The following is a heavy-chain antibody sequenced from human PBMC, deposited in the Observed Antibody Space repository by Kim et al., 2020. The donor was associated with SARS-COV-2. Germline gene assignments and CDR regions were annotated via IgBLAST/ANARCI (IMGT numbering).Heavy chain of an antibody. Sequence: YNPSLKRRVTISVDTSKNQISLKLTSVTAADKAVYYCARTHYYDSSLILDYWGQGTLVTVSS. J-gene: IGHJ4*02. CDR3: ARTHYYDSSLILDY. D-gene: IGHD3-22*01. V-gene: IGHV4-59*01.